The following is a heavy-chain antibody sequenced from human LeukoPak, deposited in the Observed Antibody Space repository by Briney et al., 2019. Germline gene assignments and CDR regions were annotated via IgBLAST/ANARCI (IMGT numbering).Heavy chain of an antibody. CDR2: INPNTGAT. Sequence: APVKVSCKPSGYTFTGYYLHWVRQAPGQGLEWMGWINPNTGATISAQKFQGRVTMTRDTSINTAYMELSRLTSDDTAVYYCARDRVGSGWPRPYYFENWGQGTLVTVSS. J-gene: IGHJ4*02. CDR3: ARDRVGSGWPRPYYFEN. D-gene: IGHD6-19*01. CDR1: GYTFTGYY. V-gene: IGHV1-2*02.